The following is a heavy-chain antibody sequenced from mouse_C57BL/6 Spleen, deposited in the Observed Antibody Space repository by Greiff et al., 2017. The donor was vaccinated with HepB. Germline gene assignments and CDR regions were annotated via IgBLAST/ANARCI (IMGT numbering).Heavy chain of an antibody. Sequence: QVQLQQSGAELVKPGASVKISCKASGYAFSSYWMNWVKQRPGKGLEWIGQIYPGDGDTNYNGKLKGKATLTADKSSSTAYMQLSSLTSEDSAVYFCARGWDGWYFDVWGTGTTVTVSS. CDR1: GYAFSSYW. J-gene: IGHJ1*03. V-gene: IGHV1-80*01. CDR2: IYPGDGDT. CDR3: ARGWDGWYFDV. D-gene: IGHD4-1*01.